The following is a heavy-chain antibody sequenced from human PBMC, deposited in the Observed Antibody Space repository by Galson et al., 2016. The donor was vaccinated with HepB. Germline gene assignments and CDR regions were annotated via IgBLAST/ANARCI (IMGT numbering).Heavy chain of an antibody. CDR1: GYSLTDLS. CDR3: SNGPLIIGRGNWFDP. CDR2: FHPEDGRT. D-gene: IGHD1-20*01. Sequence: SVKVSCKVSGYSLTDLSIQWVRQARGKGLEWMGGFHPEDGRTIYAQRFQGRVTMTEDTSTDTAYMELSSLSSEDTAVYFCSNGPLIIGRGNWFDPWGQGTLVTVST. V-gene: IGHV1-24*01. J-gene: IGHJ5*01.